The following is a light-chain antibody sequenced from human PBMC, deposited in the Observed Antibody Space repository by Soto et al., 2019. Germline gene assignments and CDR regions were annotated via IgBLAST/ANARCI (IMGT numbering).Light chain of an antibody. J-gene: IGKJ2*01. CDR1: QSISNW. Sequence: DIQMTQSPSTLSASVGDRVTITCRASQSISNWLAWYQQKPGKAPNLLIYKASSLESGVPSRSSGSGSGTEFTLTISSLQPDDYATYYCQQYNSYPYTFGQGTKLEI. V-gene: IGKV1-5*03. CDR2: KAS. CDR3: QQYNSYPYT.